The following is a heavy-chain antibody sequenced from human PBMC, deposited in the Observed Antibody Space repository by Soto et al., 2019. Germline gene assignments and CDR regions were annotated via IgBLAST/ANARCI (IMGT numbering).Heavy chain of an antibody. D-gene: IGHD2-15*01. CDR1: GFTFSSYA. Sequence: GGSLRLSCAASGFTFSSYAMSWVRQAPGKGLEWVSAISGSGGSTYYADSVKGRFTISRDNSKNTLYLQMNSLRAEDTAVYYCAKSRVAATRYYYYGMDVWGQGTTVTVSS. J-gene: IGHJ6*02. CDR3: AKSRVAATRYYYYGMDV. CDR2: ISGSGGST. V-gene: IGHV3-23*01.